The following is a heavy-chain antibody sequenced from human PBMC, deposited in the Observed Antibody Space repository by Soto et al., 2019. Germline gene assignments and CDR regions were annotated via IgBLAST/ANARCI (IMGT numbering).Heavy chain of an antibody. Sequence: PGGSLRLSCTASGFTFSNYAMHWVRQAPGKGLEWVAVISYDGSNKYYADSVKGRFTISRDNSKNTLYLQMNSLRAEDTAVYYCARDRFRMLGLSKNWFDPWGQGTLVTVSS. J-gene: IGHJ5*02. CDR3: ARDRFRMLGLSKNWFDP. V-gene: IGHV3-30-3*01. CDR2: ISYDGSNK. CDR1: GFTFSNYA. D-gene: IGHD4-4*01.